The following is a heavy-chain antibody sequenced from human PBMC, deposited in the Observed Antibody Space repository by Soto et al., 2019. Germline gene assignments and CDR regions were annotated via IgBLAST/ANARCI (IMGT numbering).Heavy chain of an antibody. CDR2: IYYSGST. Sequence: QVQLQESGPGLVKPSQTLSLTCTVSGGSISSGGYYWSWIRQHPGKGLEWIGYIYYSGSTYYNPSLKSRVTRSVDTSKNQSSLKLSSVTAADTAVYYCARVCCGDCHYGMDVWGKGNTVTVSS. V-gene: IGHV4-31*03. D-gene: IGHD2-21*02. CDR3: ARVCCGDCHYGMDV. CDR1: GGSISSGGYY. J-gene: IGHJ6*04.